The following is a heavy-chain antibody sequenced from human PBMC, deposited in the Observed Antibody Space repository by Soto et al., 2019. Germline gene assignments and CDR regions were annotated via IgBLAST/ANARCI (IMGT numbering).Heavy chain of an antibody. J-gene: IGHJ4*02. CDR1: GFSFSSYG. CDR3: VRDHLGVGIAY. D-gene: IGHD1-26*01. Sequence: GGSLRLSCAASGFSFSSYGMHWVRQAPGKGLEWVAVIWYDGSKKYYADSVKGRFTISRDNSENTLYLQMNSLRAEDTAVYYCVRDHLGVGIAYWGLGTLVTVSS. CDR2: IWYDGSKK. V-gene: IGHV3-33*01.